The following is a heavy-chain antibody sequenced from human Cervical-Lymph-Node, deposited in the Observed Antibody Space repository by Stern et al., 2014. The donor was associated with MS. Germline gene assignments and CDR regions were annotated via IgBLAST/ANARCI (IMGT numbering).Heavy chain of an antibody. CDR2: IYPGDSET. CDR3: ARQTTAWASDV. V-gene: IGHV5-51*01. J-gene: IGHJ4*02. CDR1: GYKFSIYW. D-gene: IGHD1-14*01. Sequence: EVQLVESGAELIRPGESLKISCKGSGYKFSIYWIAWVRQMPGKGLEWMGIIYPGDSETSYSPSFQGPVTMSADKSTSTAYLQWSSLNASDTAMYFCARQTTAWASDVWGQGTLVTVSS.